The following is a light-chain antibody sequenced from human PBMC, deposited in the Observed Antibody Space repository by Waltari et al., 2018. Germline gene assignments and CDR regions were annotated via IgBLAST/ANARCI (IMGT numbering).Light chain of an antibody. J-gene: IGLJ2*01. Sequence: QAVVTQEPSLTVSPGGTVTLTCGSSTGSFATRHYPYWFPQKPGQAPRTLIYDTSNTHSWTPARFSGSLLGGKAALTLSVGQPEDEADYYCMLSYNGVRVFGGGTKLTVL. V-gene: IGLV7-46*01. CDR3: MLSYNGVRV. CDR2: DTS. CDR1: TGSFATRHY.